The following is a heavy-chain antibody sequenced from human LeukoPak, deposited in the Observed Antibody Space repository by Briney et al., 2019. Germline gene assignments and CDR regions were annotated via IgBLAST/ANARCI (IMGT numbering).Heavy chain of an antibody. CDR2: IYYSGST. CDR1: GGSISSYY. Sequence: SETLSLTCTVSGGSISSYYWSWIRQPPGKGLEWIGYIYYSGSTNYNPSLKSRVTISVDTSKNQFSLKLSSVTAADTAVYYCARLAIYAQYGGGDEEYWGQGTLVTVSS. V-gene: IGHV4-59*08. D-gene: IGHD2/OR15-2a*01. CDR3: ARLAIYAQYGGGDEEY. J-gene: IGHJ4*02.